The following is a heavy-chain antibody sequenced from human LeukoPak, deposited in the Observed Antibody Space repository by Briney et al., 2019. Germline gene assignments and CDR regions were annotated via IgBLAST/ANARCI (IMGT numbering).Heavy chain of an antibody. Sequence: GGSLRLSCAATGFTFSSYGMSWVRQAPGKGLEWVSAISGSGGSTYYADSVKGRFTISRAKNTLYLQMNSLRAEDTAVYYCAKGPTMIVLVTSFDYWGQGTLVTVSS. V-gene: IGHV3-23*01. CDR1: GFTFSSYG. J-gene: IGHJ4*02. CDR2: ISGSGGST. D-gene: IGHD3-22*01. CDR3: AKGPTMIVLVTSFDY.